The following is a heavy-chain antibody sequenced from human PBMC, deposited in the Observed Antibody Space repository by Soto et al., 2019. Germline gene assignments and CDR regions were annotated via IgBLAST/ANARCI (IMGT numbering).Heavy chain of an antibody. CDR3: ARDYKGSGYYYYYGMDV. J-gene: IGHJ6*02. CDR1: GFTFSSYS. Sequence: GGSLRLSCAASGFTFSSYSMNWVRQAPGKGLEWVSSISSSSSYIYYADSGKGRFTISRDNAKNSLYLQMNSLRAEDTAVYYCARDYKGSGYYYYYGMDVWGQGTTVTVSS. V-gene: IGHV3-21*01. CDR2: ISSSSSYI. D-gene: IGHD2-15*01.